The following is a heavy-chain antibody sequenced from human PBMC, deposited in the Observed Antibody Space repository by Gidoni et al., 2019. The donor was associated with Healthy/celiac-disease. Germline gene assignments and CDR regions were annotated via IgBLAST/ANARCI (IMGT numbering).Heavy chain of an antibody. V-gene: IGHV3-23*01. CDR1: GFTFSSYA. Sequence: EVQLLESGGGLVQPGGSLRLSCAASGFTFSSYAMSWVRQAPGKGLEWVSAISGSGGSTYYADSVKGRFTISRDNSKNTLYLQMNSLRAEDTAVYYCAKDRDFWSGYYKEVAFDIWGQGTMVTVSS. D-gene: IGHD3-3*01. J-gene: IGHJ3*02. CDR3: AKDRDFWSGYYKEVAFDI. CDR2: ISGSGGST.